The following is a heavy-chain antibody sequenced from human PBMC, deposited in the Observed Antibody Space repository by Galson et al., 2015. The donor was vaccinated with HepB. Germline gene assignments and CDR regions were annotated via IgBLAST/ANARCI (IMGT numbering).Heavy chain of an antibody. D-gene: IGHD3-3*01. Sequence: SLRLSCAASGFTFSSYGMHWVRQAPGKGLEWVAVISYDGSNKYYADSVKGRFTVSRDNSKNTLYLQMNSLRAEDTAVYYCAKDLGKPEDFWSGCPDYWGQGTLVTVSS. CDR3: AKDLGKPEDFWSGCPDY. V-gene: IGHV3-30*18. J-gene: IGHJ4*02. CDR2: ISYDGSNK. CDR1: GFTFSSYG.